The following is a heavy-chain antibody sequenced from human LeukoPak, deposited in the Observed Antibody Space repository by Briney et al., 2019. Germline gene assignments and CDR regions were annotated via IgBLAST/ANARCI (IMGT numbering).Heavy chain of an antibody. Sequence: SETLSLTCTVSGGSISNYYWNWIRQPPGKGLEWIGYIFYSGRTNYNPSLKSRVTLSVATSKNWFSLRLTSVTAADTAVYYCARHFLSSNWFDPWGQGTLVTVSS. J-gene: IGHJ5*02. V-gene: IGHV4-59*01. CDR3: ARHFLSSNWFDP. D-gene: IGHD3-3*02. CDR1: GGSISNYY. CDR2: IFYSGRT.